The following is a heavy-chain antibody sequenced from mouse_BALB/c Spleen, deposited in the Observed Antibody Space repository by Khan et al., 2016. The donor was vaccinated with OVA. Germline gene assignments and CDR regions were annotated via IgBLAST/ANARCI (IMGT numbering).Heavy chain of an antibody. Sequence: EVELVESGPGLLKPSQSLSLTCTVTGYTITSDEAWNWIRHFPGNKLEWMSYISYSGSTTYITSLRSRISISRDNSKNKFFLQLNFVTTKDTATYYCASGSLLLRYPGYFDYWGQGTTLTVSS. CDR1: GYTITSDEA. CDR2: ISYSGST. D-gene: IGHD1-1*01. J-gene: IGHJ2*01. V-gene: IGHV3-2*02. CDR3: ASGSLLLRYPGYFDY.